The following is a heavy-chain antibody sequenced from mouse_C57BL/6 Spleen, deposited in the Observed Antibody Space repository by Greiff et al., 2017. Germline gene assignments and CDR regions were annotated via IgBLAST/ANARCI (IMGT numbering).Heavy chain of an antibody. CDR2: IHPSDSDT. V-gene: IGHV1-74*01. J-gene: IGHJ1*03. D-gene: IGHD2-1*01. Sequence: QVQLQQPGAELVKPGASVKVSCKASGYTFTSYWMHWVKQRPGQGLEWIGRIHPSDSDTNYNQKFKGKATLNVDKSSSTAYMQLSSLTSEGSAVYYCAIRGPLYYGNSYWCFDVWGTGTTVTVSS. CDR3: AIRGPLYYGNSYWCFDV. CDR1: GYTFTSYW.